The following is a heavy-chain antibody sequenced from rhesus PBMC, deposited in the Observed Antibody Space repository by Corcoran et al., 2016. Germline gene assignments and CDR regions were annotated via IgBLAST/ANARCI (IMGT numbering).Heavy chain of an antibody. D-gene: IGHD6-25*01. CDR1: GYTFTSYY. CDR3: TRESGSWYYFDY. V-gene: IGHV1-1*01. CDR2: TPPYKGNK. J-gene: IGHJ4*01. Sequence: QVQLVQSGAEIKQPGASVKLSCKASGYTFTSYYMHWVRQAPGQGLEWNGLTPPYKGNKGYAKNFQGRVTITPEPSTGTGYMELSSLRSEDTAVYYCTRESGSWYYFDYWGQGVLVTVSS.